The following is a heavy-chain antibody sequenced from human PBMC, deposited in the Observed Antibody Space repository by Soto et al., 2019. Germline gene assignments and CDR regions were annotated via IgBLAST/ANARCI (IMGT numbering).Heavy chain of an antibody. D-gene: IGHD3-16*01. CDR1: GFTFSDYY. V-gene: IGHV3-11*05. J-gene: IGHJ4*02. CDR2: ISSSTTYT. CDR3: ASERAGGVKPS. Sequence: QVQLVESGGGLVKPGRSLRLSCAASGFTFSDYYMSWIRQAPGKGLEWVSCISSSTTYTKYADSVKGRFTISRDNAKNSLYLQMNRLRAEDTAVYYCASERAGGVKPSWGQGTLVTVSS.